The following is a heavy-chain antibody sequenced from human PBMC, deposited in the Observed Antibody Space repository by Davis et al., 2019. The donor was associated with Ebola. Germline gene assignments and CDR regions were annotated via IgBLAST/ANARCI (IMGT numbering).Heavy chain of an antibody. J-gene: IGHJ5*02. Sequence: SETLSLTCTVSGGSISSYYWSWIRQPPGKGLEWIGYIYFSGSTNYNPSLKSRVTIAIDTSKNQFSLKLSSVTAADTAVYYCARLTGSCSGGTCYPWGQGTLVTVSS. V-gene: IGHV4-59*08. CDR3: ARLTGSCSGGTCYP. CDR1: GGSISSYY. CDR2: IYFSGST. D-gene: IGHD2-15*01.